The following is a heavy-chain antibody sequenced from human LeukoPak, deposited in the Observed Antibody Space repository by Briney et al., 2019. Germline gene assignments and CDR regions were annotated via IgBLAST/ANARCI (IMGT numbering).Heavy chain of an antibody. CDR3: ARDQEGYSYGPIGY. CDR2: IYTSGST. D-gene: IGHD5-18*01. V-gene: IGHV4-61*02. J-gene: IGHJ4*02. CDR1: GGSISSGSYY. Sequence: SQTLSLTCTVSGGSISSGSYYWSWIRQPAGKGLEWIGRIYTSGSTYYNPSLKSRVTISVDRSKNQFSLKLSSVTAADTAVYYCARDQEGYSYGPIGYWGQGTLVTVSS.